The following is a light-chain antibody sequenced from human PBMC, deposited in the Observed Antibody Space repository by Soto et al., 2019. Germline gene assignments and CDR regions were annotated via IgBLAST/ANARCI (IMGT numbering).Light chain of an antibody. V-gene: IGKV1-5*03. J-gene: IGKJ1*01. CDR2: KAS. CDR1: QSISSW. CDR3: QQYNSHWT. Sequence: DIQMTQSPFTLSASVPDRVTISCRASQSISSWSAWYKQKPGKAPKLLIYKASSLESGVPSRFSGSGSGTEFTLTISSLQPDDFATYYCQQYNSHWTFGHGTKVDIK.